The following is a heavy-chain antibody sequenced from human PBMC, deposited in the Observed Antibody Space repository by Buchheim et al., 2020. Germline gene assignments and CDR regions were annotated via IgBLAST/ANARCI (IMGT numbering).Heavy chain of an antibody. CDR1: GYTFSTSS. D-gene: IGHD3-22*01. Sequence: QVQLVQSGPELKKPGASVKVSCKASGYTFSTSSMHWVRQAPGQGLEWMGIINPSGGRPTYAQTFQGRVTMTTETSTNTVHMELSSLTSEDTAFYYCARDYYEVPEFWGQGTL. CDR3: ARDYYEVPEF. CDR2: INPSGGRP. V-gene: IGHV1-46*01. J-gene: IGHJ4*02.